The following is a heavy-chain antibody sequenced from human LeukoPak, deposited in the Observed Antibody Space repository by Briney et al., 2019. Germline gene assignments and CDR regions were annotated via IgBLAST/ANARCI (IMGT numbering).Heavy chain of an antibody. J-gene: IGHJ4*02. CDR3: ARGLLANPGSSWYVGGPFDY. V-gene: IGHV1-18*01. Sequence: ASVKVSCKASGYTFTSYGISWVRQAPGQGLEWMGWISAYNGNTNYAQKLQGRVTMTTDTSTSTAYMELRSLRSDDTAVYYGARGLLANPGSSWYVGGPFDYWAREPWSPSPQ. CDR2: ISAYNGNT. CDR1: GYTFTSYG. D-gene: IGHD6-13*01.